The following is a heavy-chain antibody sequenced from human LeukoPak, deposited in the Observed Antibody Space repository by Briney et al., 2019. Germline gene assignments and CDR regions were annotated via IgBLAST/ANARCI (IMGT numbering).Heavy chain of an antibody. CDR3: ARDEGYLDFN. CDR1: GYTFTGYY. D-gene: IGHD3-9*01. Sequence: ASVTVSCKASGYTFTGYYMHWVRQAPGQGHESMGWINPNSGGTNYAQKFQGRVTMTRDTSISTAYMELSRLRSDDTAVYYCARDEGYLDFNRGQGTLVTVSS. CDR2: INPNSGGT. V-gene: IGHV1-2*02. J-gene: IGHJ4*02.